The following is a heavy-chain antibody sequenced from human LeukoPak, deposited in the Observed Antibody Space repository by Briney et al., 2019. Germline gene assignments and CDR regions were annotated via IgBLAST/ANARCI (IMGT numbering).Heavy chain of an antibody. Sequence: ASVKVSCKASGYTFTGYYMHWVRQAPGQGLEWMGWINPNSGGTNYAQKFQGRVTMTRDTSISTAYMELSRLRSDDTAVYYCARVGAIAAAGTEWFDPWGQGTLVTVSS. V-gene: IGHV1-2*02. D-gene: IGHD6-13*01. CDR2: INPNSGGT. J-gene: IGHJ5*02. CDR3: ARVGAIAAAGTEWFDP. CDR1: GYTFTGYY.